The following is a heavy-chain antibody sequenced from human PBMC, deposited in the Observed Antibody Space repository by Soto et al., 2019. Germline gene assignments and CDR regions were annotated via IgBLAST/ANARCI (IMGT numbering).Heavy chain of an antibody. CDR1: GGSFSGYY. V-gene: IGHV4-34*01. CDR3: ARRRSGYYGFLDY. J-gene: IGHJ4*02. D-gene: IGHD3-3*01. Sequence: PSETLSLTCAVYGGSFSGYYWSWIRQPPGKGLEWIGEINHSGSTNYNPSPKSRVTISVDTSKNQFSLKLSSVTAADTAVYYCARRRSGYYGFLDYWGQGTLVTVSS. CDR2: INHSGST.